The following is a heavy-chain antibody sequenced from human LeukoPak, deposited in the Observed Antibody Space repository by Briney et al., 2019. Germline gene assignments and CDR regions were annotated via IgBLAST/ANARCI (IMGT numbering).Heavy chain of an antibody. Sequence: GESLKISCAASGFTFSTYAMSWVRQAPGKGLEWVSGISGSGGSTYYADSVKGRFTISRDNSKNTLYLQMNNLRAEDTAVYYCARNYCDYWGQGTLVTVSS. V-gene: IGHV3-23*01. CDR2: ISGSGGST. CDR3: ARNYCDY. CDR1: GFTFSTYA. J-gene: IGHJ4*02.